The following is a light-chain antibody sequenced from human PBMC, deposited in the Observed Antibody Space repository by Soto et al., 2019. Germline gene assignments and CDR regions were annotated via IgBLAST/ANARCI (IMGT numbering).Light chain of an antibody. Sequence: DIQMTQSPSSLSASVGDRVTITCRASQSISSYLNWYQQKPGKAPKLLIYAASSLQSGVPSRFSGSGSGTVFTLTISRLQPEDYATYYSQHSYRTPQTFGQGTKAEIK. CDR2: AAS. J-gene: IGKJ1*01. V-gene: IGKV1-39*01. CDR3: QHSYRTPQT. CDR1: QSISSY.